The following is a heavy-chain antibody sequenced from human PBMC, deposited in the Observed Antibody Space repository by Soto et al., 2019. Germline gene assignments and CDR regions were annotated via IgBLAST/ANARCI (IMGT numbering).Heavy chain of an antibody. J-gene: IGHJ6*02. V-gene: IGHV5-51*01. Sequence: PGESLKISCKGSGYSSTSYWIGWVRQMPGKGLEWMGIIYPGDSDTRYSPTFQGQVTISADKSISTAYLQWSSLKASDTAMYYCARQLELGYCISTSCPYGMDVWGQGTTVTVSS. CDR1: GYSSTSYW. CDR2: IYPGDSDT. CDR3: ARQLELGYCISTSCPYGMDV. D-gene: IGHD2-2*01.